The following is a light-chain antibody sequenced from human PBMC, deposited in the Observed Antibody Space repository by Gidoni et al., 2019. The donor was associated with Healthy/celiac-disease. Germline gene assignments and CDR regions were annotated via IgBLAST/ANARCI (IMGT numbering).Light chain of an antibody. CDR1: QSVSSN. CDR3: QQYNNWPRT. CDR2: GAS. J-gene: IGKJ1*01. V-gene: IGKV3-15*01. Sequence: ELVMPQSPAPLSVSPGERATLSCRASQSVSSNLAWYQQKPGQAPRLLIYGASTRATGIPARFSGSGSGTEFTLTISSLQSEDFAVYYCQQYNNWPRTFGQGTKVESK.